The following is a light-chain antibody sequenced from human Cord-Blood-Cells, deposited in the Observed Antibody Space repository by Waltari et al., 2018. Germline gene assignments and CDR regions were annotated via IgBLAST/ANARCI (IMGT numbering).Light chain of an antibody. CDR1: QSVLYSSNNKNY. J-gene: IGKJ2*01. V-gene: IGKV4-1*01. CDR2: WAS. CDR3: QQYYSTPYT. Sequence: DIVMTQSPDSLAVSLGERATINCKSSQSVLYSSNNKNYLAWYQQKPGQPPKLLIYWASTRESGVPDRFSGSGSGTDFTLTISSLHAEDVAVYYCQQYYSTPYTFGHGTKLEIK.